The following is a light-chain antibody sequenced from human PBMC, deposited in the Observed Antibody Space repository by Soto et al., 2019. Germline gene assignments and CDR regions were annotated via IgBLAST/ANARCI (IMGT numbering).Light chain of an antibody. Sequence: QSVLTQPPSASGTPGQTVTISCSGSRSNVGRNAVSWYQQVPGMAPKLLVFATNKRPSGVPDRFSGSASGASASLAISGLQSEDEADYYCAAWDDTLNGPLFGGGTKLTFL. J-gene: IGLJ2*01. CDR2: ATN. CDR1: RSNVGRNA. V-gene: IGLV1-44*01. CDR3: AAWDDTLNGPL.